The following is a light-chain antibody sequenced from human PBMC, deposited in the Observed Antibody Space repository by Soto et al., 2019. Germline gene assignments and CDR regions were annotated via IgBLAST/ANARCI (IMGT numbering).Light chain of an antibody. J-gene: IGLJ1*01. V-gene: IGLV2-14*03. CDR3: SSYTGTSTQV. CDR1: SSDVGHYDY. CDR2: DVT. Sequence: QPASVSGSPGQSITISCTGSSSDVGHYDYVSWFQQHPGRAPTLLIYDVTYRPSGVSNRFSGAKSGSTASLTNSGLRTEDEANYYCSSYTGTSTQVFGTGTKLTVL.